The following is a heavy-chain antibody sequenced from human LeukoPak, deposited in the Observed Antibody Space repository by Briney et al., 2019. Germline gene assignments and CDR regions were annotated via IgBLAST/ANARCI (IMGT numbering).Heavy chain of an antibody. CDR1: GVSISSNC. Sequence: SETLSLTCTVAGVSISSNCWGWLRQPPGKGLEWVGYTYYSGGANYNPSLRSRVTISVVTPKNQFSLKMSSVTAADTAVYYCARYRLGYCSSTSCYAGYYFAYWGQGTLVTVSS. J-gene: IGHJ4*02. D-gene: IGHD2-2*01. CDR2: TYYSGGA. CDR3: ARYRLGYCSSTSCYAGYYFAY. V-gene: IGHV4-59*01.